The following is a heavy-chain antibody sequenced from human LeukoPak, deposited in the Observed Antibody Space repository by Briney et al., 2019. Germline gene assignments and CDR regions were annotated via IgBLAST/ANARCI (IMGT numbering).Heavy chain of an antibody. CDR2: ISSNGGST. V-gene: IGHV3-64*01. CDR3: AKDQEVGATTIDY. J-gene: IGHJ4*02. D-gene: IGHD1-26*01. Sequence: GGSLRLSCAASGFTFSSYAMHWVRQAPGKGLEYVSAISSNGGSTYYANSVKGRFTISRDNSKNTLYLQMNSLGVEGTAVYYCAKDQEVGATTIDYWGQGTLVTVSS. CDR1: GFTFSSYA.